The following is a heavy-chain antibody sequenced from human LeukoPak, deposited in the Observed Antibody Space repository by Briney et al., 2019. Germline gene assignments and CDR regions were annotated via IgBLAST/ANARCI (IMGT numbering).Heavy chain of an antibody. CDR2: IYAGDSDR. V-gene: IGHV5-51*01. D-gene: IGHD2-15*01. CDR1: GYSFTTYW. J-gene: IGHJ4*02. Sequence: GESLKISCKGSGYSFTTYWIGWVRQMPGKGLEWMEIIYAGDSDRRYSPSFQGQVTISADNSTSTAYLQWSSLKASHTAMYYCARARYCSGGSCYAEYWGQGTLVTVSS. CDR3: ARARYCSGGSCYAEY.